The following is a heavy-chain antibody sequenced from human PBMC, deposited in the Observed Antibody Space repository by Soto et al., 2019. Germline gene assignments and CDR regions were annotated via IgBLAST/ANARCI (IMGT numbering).Heavy chain of an antibody. CDR1: GLTFSSYS. CDR2: ISYDGSNK. CDR3: AKDTYYHDSSGYYIFDY. Sequence: QVQLVESGGGVVQPGRSLRLSCAASGLTFSSYSMHWVRQAPGKGPEWVAAISYDGSNKNYADSVKGRFTISRDNSKNTVYLQMNSLRAEDTAVYYCAKDTYYHDSSGYYIFDYWGQGTLVTVSS. V-gene: IGHV3-30*18. D-gene: IGHD3-22*01. J-gene: IGHJ4*02.